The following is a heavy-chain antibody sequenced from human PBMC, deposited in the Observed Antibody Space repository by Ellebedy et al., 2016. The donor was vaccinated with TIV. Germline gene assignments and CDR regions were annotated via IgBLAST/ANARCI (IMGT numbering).Heavy chain of an antibody. J-gene: IGHJ4*02. CDR3: AKVSGVLSGYADY. CDR2: ISNGGDTT. V-gene: IGHV3-23*01. Sequence: GESLKISCAASLFPFGCFAMGWVRQAPGLGLEWVSVISNGGDTTYADSVKGRFTISRDNSKRTLYLQMNSLRADDTAIYYCAKVSGVLSGYADYWGLGARVTVSS. CDR1: LFPFGCFA. D-gene: IGHD2-15*01.